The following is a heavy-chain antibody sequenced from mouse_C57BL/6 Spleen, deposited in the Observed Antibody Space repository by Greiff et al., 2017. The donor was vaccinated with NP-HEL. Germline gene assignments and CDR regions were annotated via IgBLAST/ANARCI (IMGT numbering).Heavy chain of an antibody. V-gene: IGHV5-9*01. CDR3: ARRDYGNYVFAY. Sequence: VQLKQSGGGLVKPGGSLKLSCAASGFTFSSYTMSWVRQTPEKRLEWVATISGGGGNTYYPDSVKGRFTISRDNAKNTLYLQMSSLRSEDTALYYCARRDYGNYVFAYWGQGTLVTVSA. CDR2: ISGGGGNT. CDR1: GFTFSSYT. D-gene: IGHD2-1*01. J-gene: IGHJ3*01.